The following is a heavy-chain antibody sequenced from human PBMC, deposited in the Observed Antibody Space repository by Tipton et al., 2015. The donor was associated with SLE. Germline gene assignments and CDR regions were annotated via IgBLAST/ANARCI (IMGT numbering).Heavy chain of an antibody. CDR1: GGSISSYY. CDR3: ARWASYDSSGYYFDY. Sequence: TLSLTCTVSGGSISSYYWSWIRQPPGKGLEWIGYIYYSGSTNHNPSLKSRVTISVDTSKNQFSLKLSSVTAADTAVYYCARWASYDSSGYYFDYWGQGTLVTVSS. V-gene: IGHV4-59*08. J-gene: IGHJ4*02. CDR2: IYYSGST. D-gene: IGHD3-22*01.